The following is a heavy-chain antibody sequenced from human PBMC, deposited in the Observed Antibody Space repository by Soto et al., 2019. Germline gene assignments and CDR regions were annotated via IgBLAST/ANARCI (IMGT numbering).Heavy chain of an antibody. Sequence: ASVKVSCKASGYTLTRYYMHWVRQAPGQGLEWMGIINPSGGSISYAQKFQGRVSMTSDTSTRAVYMELSSLRSEDTAVYYCARDLTREGDYFDTSGYYLDSWGQGTLVTVFS. CDR2: INPSGGSI. CDR3: ARDLTREGDYFDTSGYYLDS. CDR1: GYTLTRYY. D-gene: IGHD3-22*01. J-gene: IGHJ4*02. V-gene: IGHV1-46*01.